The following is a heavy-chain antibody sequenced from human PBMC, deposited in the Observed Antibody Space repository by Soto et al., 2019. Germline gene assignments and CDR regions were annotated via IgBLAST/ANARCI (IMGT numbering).Heavy chain of an antibody. D-gene: IGHD3-9*01. J-gene: IGHJ4*02. V-gene: IGHV4-39*01. CDR1: GGSISSSSYY. CDR3: ARRPYYDILTGYYKPFDY. CDR2: IYYSGST. Sequence: SETLSLTCTVSGGSISSSSYYWGWIRQPPGKGLEWIGSIYYSGSTYYNPSLKSRVTISVDTSKNQFSLKLSSVTAADTAVYYCARRPYYDILTGYYKPFDYWGQGTLVTVSS.